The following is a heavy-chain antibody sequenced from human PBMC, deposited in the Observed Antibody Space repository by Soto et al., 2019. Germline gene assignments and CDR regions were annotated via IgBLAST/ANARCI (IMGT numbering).Heavy chain of an antibody. V-gene: IGHV4-39*01. CDR1: GGSISSNIYY. J-gene: IGHJ5*02. Sequence: QVQLQESGPGLVKPSETLSLTCTVSGGSISSNIYYWGWIRQPPGKGLEWIGSIYYTGNTFYNPSRMSRVTLSVDTSENQFSLKLSSVTAADTAVYYCARHSHEDHGDPNWFDPWGQGTLVTVSS. CDR3: ARHSHEDHGDPNWFDP. D-gene: IGHD4-17*01. CDR2: IYYTGNT.